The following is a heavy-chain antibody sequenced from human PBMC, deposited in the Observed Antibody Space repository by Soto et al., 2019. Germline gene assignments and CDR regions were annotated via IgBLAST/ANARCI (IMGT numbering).Heavy chain of an antibody. V-gene: IGHV1-69*06. Sequence: VVPVKGSCKSSGGTFSSYAVSWVRQSPGQGLEWMGGNITIFGTADYAQKFQGRFTITADKSTSAAYMELSSRRSEDTAVYNCALVSLTSGWIPEYFYYGLDISAQGTTVTVSS. CDR2: NITIFGTA. CDR3: ALVSLTSGWIPEYFYYGLDI. D-gene: IGHD6-19*01. J-gene: IGHJ6*01. CDR1: GGTFSSYA.